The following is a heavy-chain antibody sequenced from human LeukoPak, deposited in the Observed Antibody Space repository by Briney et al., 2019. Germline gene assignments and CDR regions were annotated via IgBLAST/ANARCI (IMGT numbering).Heavy chain of an antibody. V-gene: IGHV4-34*01. J-gene: IGHJ4*02. D-gene: IGHD2-2*02. CDR3: ARAPRYRSSTSCYKIDY. CDR2: INHSGST. Sequence: SETLSLTCAVYGGSFSGYYWSWIRQPPGKGLEWIGEINHSGSTNYNPSLKSRVTISVDTSKNQFSLKLSSVTAADTAVYYCARAPRYRSSTSCYKIDYWGQGTLVTVSS. CDR1: GGSFSGYY.